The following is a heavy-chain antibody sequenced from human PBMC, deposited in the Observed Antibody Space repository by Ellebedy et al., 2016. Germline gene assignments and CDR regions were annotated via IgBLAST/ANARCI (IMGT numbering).Heavy chain of an antibody. CDR2: ISYDGSNK. CDR3: AKDRLFEQLVRPRFDY. Sequence: GESLKISXAASGFTFSSYGMHWVRQAPGKGLEWVAVISYDGSNKYYADSVKGRFTISRDNSKNTLYLQMNSLRAEDTAVYYCAKDRLFEQLVRPRFDYWGQGTLVTVSS. V-gene: IGHV3-30*18. J-gene: IGHJ4*02. D-gene: IGHD6-13*01. CDR1: GFTFSSYG.